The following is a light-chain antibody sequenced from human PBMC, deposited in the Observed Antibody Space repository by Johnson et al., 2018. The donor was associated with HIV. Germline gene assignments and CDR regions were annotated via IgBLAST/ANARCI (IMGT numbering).Light chain of an antibody. V-gene: IGLV1-51*01. CDR2: DTI. Sequence: QSVLTQPPSVSAAPGQKVTISCSGSSSNIGSHYVSWYQQVPGTAPRLVIYDTIKRHSGIPDRFSGSKSGTSATLDITGLQTGDEADYYCGTWDSSLNAYVCGAATKVAVL. CDR3: GTWDSSLNAYV. J-gene: IGLJ1*01. CDR1: SSNIGSHY.